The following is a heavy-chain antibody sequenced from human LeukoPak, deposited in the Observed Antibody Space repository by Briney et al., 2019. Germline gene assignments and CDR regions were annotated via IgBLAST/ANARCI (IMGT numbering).Heavy chain of an antibody. CDR1: GDSVSSNSAA. CDR3: ARDRGASEEQWKFSGFDY. D-gene: IGHD6-19*01. CDR2: TYYRSKWYN. V-gene: IGHV6-1*01. Sequence: SQTLSLTCAISGDSVSSNSAAWNWIRQSPSRGLEWLGRTYYRSKWYNDYAVSVKSRITINPDTSKNQFSLQLNSVTPEDTAVYYCARDRGASEEQWKFSGFDYWGQGTLVTVSS. J-gene: IGHJ4*02.